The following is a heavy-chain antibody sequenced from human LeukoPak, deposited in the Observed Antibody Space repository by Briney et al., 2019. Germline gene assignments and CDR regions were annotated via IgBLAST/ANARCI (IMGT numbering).Heavy chain of an antibody. D-gene: IGHD3-22*01. CDR2: ISGSGGST. J-gene: IGHJ4*02. CDR3: AKDYYYDSSGLTAFEY. Sequence: GGSLRLSCAASGFSFSSYAMTWVRQAPGKGLEWVSAISGSGGSTYYADSVKGWFTISRDNSKNTLYLQMNSLRAEDTAIYYCAKDYYYDSSGLTAFEYWGQGTLVTVSS. V-gene: IGHV3-23*01. CDR1: GFSFSSYA.